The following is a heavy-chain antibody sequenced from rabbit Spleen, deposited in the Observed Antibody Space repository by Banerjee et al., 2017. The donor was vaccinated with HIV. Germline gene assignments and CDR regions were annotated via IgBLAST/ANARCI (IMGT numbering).Heavy chain of an antibody. J-gene: IGHJ6*01. CDR1: GFSFSSSDW. CDR2: IHAGSSDFT. Sequence: QSLEESGGDLVKPGASLTLTCTASGFSFSSSDWIYWVRQAPGKGLEWIACIHAGSSDFTYFASWAKGRFTISKTSSTTVTLQMTSLTAADTATYFCARDAATSFSSYGMDLWGPGTLVTVS. D-gene: IGHD8-1*01. CDR3: ARDAATSFSSYGMDL. V-gene: IGHV1S40*01.